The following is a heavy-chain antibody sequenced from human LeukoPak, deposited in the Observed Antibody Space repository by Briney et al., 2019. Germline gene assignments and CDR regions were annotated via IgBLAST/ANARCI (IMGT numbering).Heavy chain of an antibody. CDR2: IYSGGST. V-gene: IGHV3-53*01. J-gene: IGHJ4*02. CDR3: TTTWYYYGSGSYYNVPCFDH. D-gene: IGHD3-10*01. CDR1: GFTVSSNY. Sequence: GGSLRLSCAASGFTVSSNYMSWVRQAPGKGLEWVSVIYSGGSTYYADSVKGRFTISRDNSKNTLYLQMNSLKAEDTAVYYCTTTWYYYGSGSYYNVPCFDHWGQGTLVTVSS.